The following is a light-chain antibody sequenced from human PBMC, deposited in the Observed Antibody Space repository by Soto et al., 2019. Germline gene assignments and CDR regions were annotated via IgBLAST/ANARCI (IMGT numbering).Light chain of an antibody. V-gene: IGKV1-9*01. CDR3: QQLNSYPWT. CDR2: AAP. Sequence: DIQLTQSPSFLSASVGDRVTITCRASQGISSYLAWYQQKPGKAPKLLISAAPTLQSGVPSRFSGSGSGTEFTLTISSLQPEDFATYYCQQLNSYPWTFGQGTKVEIK. J-gene: IGKJ1*01. CDR1: QGISSY.